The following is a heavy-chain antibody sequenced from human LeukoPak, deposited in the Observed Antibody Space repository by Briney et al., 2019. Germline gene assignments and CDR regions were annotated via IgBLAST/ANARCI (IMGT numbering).Heavy chain of an antibody. J-gene: IGHJ4*02. CDR2: ISGSGVST. D-gene: IGHD6-13*01. CDR3: AKLPSSSWYY. V-gene: IGHV3-23*01. Sequence: GGSLRPSCAASGFTFSSYAMSWVRQAPGKGLEWVSAISGSGVSTYYADSVKGRFTISRDNSKNTLYLQMNSLRAEDTAVYYCAKLPSSSWYYWGQGTLVTVSS. CDR1: GFTFSSYA.